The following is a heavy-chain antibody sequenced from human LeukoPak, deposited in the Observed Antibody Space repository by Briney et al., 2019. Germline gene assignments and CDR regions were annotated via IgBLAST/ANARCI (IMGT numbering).Heavy chain of an antibody. Sequence: SETLSLTCTVSGGSISSYYWSWIRQPPGKGLEWIGYIYYSGSTNYNPSLKSRVTISVDTSKNQFSLKLSSVTAAGTAVYYCAREYIAAAGTTGFDPWGQGTLVTVSS. CDR3: AREYIAAAGTTGFDP. CDR1: GGSISSYY. V-gene: IGHV4-59*01. J-gene: IGHJ5*02. D-gene: IGHD6-13*01. CDR2: IYYSGST.